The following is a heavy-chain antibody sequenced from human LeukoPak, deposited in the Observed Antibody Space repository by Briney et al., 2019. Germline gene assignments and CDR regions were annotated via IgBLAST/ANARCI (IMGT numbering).Heavy chain of an antibody. CDR1: GFTFSSYA. J-gene: IGHJ4*02. D-gene: IGHD3-10*01. CDR3: AKDLQGSGSYFY. V-gene: IGHV3-23*01. Sequence: GGSLRLSCAASGFTFSSYAMSWVRQAPGKGLEGVSAISGSGGSTYYADSVKGRFTISRDNSKNTLYLQMNSLRAEDTAVYYCAKDLQGSGSYFYWGQGTLVTVSS. CDR2: ISGSGGST.